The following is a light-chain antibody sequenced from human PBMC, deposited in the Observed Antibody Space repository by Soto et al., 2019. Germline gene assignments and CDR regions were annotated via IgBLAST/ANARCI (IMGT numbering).Light chain of an antibody. V-gene: IGKV3-20*01. Sequence: DIVLTQPPGTLSLSPGETATLSCRASQRITSSFLTWYQQRPGQAPRLLIYGASNRATGIPDRFSGGGSGTDFALTISRLEPEDFAVFYCQHHGSSLTWTFGQGTKVEIK. CDR3: QHHGSSLTWT. CDR1: QRITSSF. CDR2: GAS. J-gene: IGKJ1*01.